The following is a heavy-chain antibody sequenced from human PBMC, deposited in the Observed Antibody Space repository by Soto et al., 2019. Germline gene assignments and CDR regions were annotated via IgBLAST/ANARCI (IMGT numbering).Heavy chain of an antibody. CDR3: AKKVNSGSGSQYFDY. Sequence: QVQLVESGGGVVQPGRSLRLSCTASGITFTSYAIHWVRQAPGKGLEWVAEISYDGGYQYYADSVEGRFTISRDDFKNTLYLQMNSLRAEDTAIYYCAKKVNSGSGSQYFDYFGQGTLVTVSS. J-gene: IGHJ4*02. CDR1: GITFTSYA. D-gene: IGHD3-10*01. V-gene: IGHV3-30-3*02. CDR2: ISYDGGYQ.